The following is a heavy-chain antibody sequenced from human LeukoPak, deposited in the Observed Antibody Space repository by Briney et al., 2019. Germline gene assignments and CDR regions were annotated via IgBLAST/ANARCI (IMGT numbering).Heavy chain of an antibody. D-gene: IGHD3-10*01. CDR1: GYSFTSYW. V-gene: IGHV5-51*01. J-gene: IGHJ6*03. Sequence: GESLKISCKGSGYSFTSYWIGWVRQMPGKGLEWMGIIYPSDSDTRYSPSFQGQVTISADKSISTAYLQWSSLKASGTAMYYCARHPGQVHYYMDVWGKGTTVTVSS. CDR3: ARHPGQVHYYMDV. CDR2: IYPSDSDT.